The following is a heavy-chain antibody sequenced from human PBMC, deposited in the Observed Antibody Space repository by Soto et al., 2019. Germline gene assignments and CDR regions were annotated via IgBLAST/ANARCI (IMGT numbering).Heavy chain of an antibody. V-gene: IGHV6-1*01. D-gene: IGHD6-13*01. Sequence: SQTLSLTCAISGDSVSSNSAAWNWIRQSPSRGLEWLGRTYYRSKWYNDYAVSVKSRITINPGTSKNQFSLQLNSVTPEDTAVYYCARVRGYSSSWPLYGMDVWGQGTTVTVSS. CDR3: ARVRGYSSSWPLYGMDV. CDR1: GDSVSSNSAA. CDR2: TYYRSKWYN. J-gene: IGHJ6*02.